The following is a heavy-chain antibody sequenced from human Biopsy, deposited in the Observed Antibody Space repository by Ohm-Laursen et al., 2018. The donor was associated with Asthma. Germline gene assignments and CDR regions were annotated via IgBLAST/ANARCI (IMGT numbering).Heavy chain of an antibody. CDR2: INGKSNSI. CDR3: AREGVNYYDSSGYLEY. J-gene: IGHJ4*02. D-gene: IGHD3-22*01. Sequence: SLRLSCTAFGFTFSDYYMSWIRQAPGKGLEWISYINGKSNSIEYADSVKGRFTISRDNAKNSLYLQMNSLRAEDTAVYYCAREGVNYYDSSGYLEYWGQGTLVSVSS. CDR1: GFTFSDYY. V-gene: IGHV3-11*01.